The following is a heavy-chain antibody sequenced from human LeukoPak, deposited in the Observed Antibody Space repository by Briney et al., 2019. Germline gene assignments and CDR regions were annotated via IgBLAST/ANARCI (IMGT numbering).Heavy chain of an antibody. CDR2: INPNSGGT. D-gene: IGHD3-3*01. CDR3: ARGAYDFWSGSARSFDY. CDR1: GYTFTGYY. J-gene: IGHJ4*02. Sequence: ASVKVSCKASGYTFTGYYMHWVRQAPGQGLEWMGWINPNSGGTNYAQKFQGRVTMTRDTSISTAYMELSRLRSDDTAVYYCARGAYDFWSGSARSFDYWGQGTLVTVSS. V-gene: IGHV1-2*02.